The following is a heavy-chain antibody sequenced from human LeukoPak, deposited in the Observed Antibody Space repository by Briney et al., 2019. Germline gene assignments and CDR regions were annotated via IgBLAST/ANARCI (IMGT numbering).Heavy chain of an antibody. CDR3: AKRDFFDLSGYYYWLYFDH. V-gene: IGHV3-21*04. D-gene: IGHD3-9*01. J-gene: IGHJ4*02. CDR1: GFSFSNCS. CDR2: ISSSSTYI. Sequence: GGSLTLSFAATGFSFSNCSMNWVRQAPGKGLEWVSSISSSSTYIYYADSLEGRFTISRDNVRNSLYLQMNSLRAEDTAVYYCAKRDFFDLSGYYYWLYFDHWGQGALVTASS.